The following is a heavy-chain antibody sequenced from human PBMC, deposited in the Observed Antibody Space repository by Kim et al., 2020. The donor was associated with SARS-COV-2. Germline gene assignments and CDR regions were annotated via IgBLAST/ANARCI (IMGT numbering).Heavy chain of an antibody. CDR3: VKEAAFTTVVVDYYFDY. J-gene: IGHJ4*02. D-gene: IGHD2-15*01. Sequence: VQGRFTVSSDNSRNTLYLQMNSLGTEDTALYYCVKEAAFTTVVVDYYFDYWGQGTLVTVSS. V-gene: IGHV3-30*02.